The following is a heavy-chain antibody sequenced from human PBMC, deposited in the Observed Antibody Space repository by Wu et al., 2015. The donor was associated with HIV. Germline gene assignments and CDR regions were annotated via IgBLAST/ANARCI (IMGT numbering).Heavy chain of an antibody. CDR3: ATGVPLEQIVPLDY. D-gene: IGHD6-6*01. J-gene: IGHJ4*02. CDR1: GDTFSSYT. V-gene: IGHV1-69*15. CDR2: IIPIFGAP. Sequence: QVQLVQSGAEVTKPGSSVKISCKTSGDTFSSYTISWVRQAPGQGLEWMGRIIPIFGAPNYAQKFQGRVTITADESTSTVYMELSSLRSEDTAVYYCATGVPLEQIVPLDYWGQGTLVTVSS.